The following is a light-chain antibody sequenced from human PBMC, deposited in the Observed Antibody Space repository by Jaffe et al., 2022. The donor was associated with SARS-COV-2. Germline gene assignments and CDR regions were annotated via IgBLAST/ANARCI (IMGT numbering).Light chain of an antibody. V-gene: IGLV1-51*02. CDR3: GTWDSSLSTDSYV. J-gene: IGLJ1*01. CDR2: ENN. Sequence: QSVLTQPPSVSAAPGQKVTISCSGSSSNIGNDFVSWYQQLPGTAPKLLIYENNKRPSGIPDRFSGSNSGTSATLGITGLQTGDEAEYYCGTWDSSLSTDSYVFGTGTKVTVL. CDR1: SSNIGNDF.